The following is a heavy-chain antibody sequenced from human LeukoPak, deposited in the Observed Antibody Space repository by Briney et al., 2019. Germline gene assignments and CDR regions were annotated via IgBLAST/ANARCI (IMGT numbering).Heavy chain of an antibody. CDR2: INPNSGGT. J-gene: IGHJ5*02. CDR1: GYSFTDYY. D-gene: IGHD2-21*01. V-gene: IGHV1-2*02. Sequence: ASVKVSCKTSGYSFTDYYMHWVRQAPGQGLEWMGWINPNSGGTSSAQKFQGRVTMTRDTSTSTVYMEVSWLTSDDTAIYYCARADRLHGGPYLIGPWGQGTLVTVSS. CDR3: ARADRLHGGPYLIGP.